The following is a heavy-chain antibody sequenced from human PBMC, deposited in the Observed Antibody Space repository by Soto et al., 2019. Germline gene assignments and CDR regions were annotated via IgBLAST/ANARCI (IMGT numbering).Heavy chain of an antibody. V-gene: IGHV1-69*01. Sequence: QVQLVQSGAEVKKPGSSVKVSCKASGGTFSSYAISWVRQAPGQGLEWMGGIIPISGTANYAQKFQGRVTITADESTCTAYMELGSLRSEDTAVYYCARSQGSSTSLEIYYYYYYGMDVWGQGTTVTVSS. D-gene: IGHD2-2*01. CDR1: GGTFSSYA. J-gene: IGHJ6*02. CDR3: ARSQGSSTSLEIYYYYYYGMDV. CDR2: IIPISGTA.